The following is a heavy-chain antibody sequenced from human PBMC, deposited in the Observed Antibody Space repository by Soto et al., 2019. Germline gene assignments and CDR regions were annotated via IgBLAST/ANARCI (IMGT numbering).Heavy chain of an antibody. CDR1: GFTFSSYA. V-gene: IGHV3-23*01. Sequence: EVQLLESGGGLVQPGGSLRLSCAASGFTFSSYAMSWVRQAPGKGLEWVSAISGSGGRTYYADSVKGRFTISRDNSKNTLYLQMNSRSAEDRAVYYCAKEGAIAAAGTSYFDYWGQGTLVTVSS. CDR2: ISGSGGRT. CDR3: AKEGAIAAAGTSYFDY. J-gene: IGHJ4*02. D-gene: IGHD6-13*01.